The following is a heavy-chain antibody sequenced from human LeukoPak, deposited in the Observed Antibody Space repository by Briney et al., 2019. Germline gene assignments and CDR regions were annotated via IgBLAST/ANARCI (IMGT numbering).Heavy chain of an antibody. CDR1: GFTFSSYD. Sequence: GGSLRLSCAASGFTFSSYDMHWVRQAAGKGLEWVSAIGTAGDTYYPGSVKGRFTISRENAKNSLYPQMNSLSAGDTAVYYCARGFIAAAGTGGIDYWGQGTLVTVSS. CDR3: ARGFIAAAGTGGIDY. D-gene: IGHD6-13*01. J-gene: IGHJ4*02. V-gene: IGHV3-13*01. CDR2: IGTAGDT.